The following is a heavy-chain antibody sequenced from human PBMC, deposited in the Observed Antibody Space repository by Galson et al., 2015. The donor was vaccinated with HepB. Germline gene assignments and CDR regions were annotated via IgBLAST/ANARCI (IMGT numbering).Heavy chain of an antibody. J-gene: IGHJ3*02. D-gene: IGHD6-19*01. CDR3: ARRVGYSSGWPDAFDI. CDR1: GFTFSSYA. Sequence: LRLSCAASGFTFSSYAMSWVRQAPGKGLEWVSAISGSGGSTYYADSVKGRFTISRDNSKNTLYLQMNSLRAEDTAVYYCARRVGYSSGWPDAFDIWGQGTMVTVSS. CDR2: ISGSGGST. V-gene: IGHV3-23*01.